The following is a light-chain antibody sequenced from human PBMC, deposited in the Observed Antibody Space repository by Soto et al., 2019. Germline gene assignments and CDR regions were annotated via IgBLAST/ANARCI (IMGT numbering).Light chain of an antibody. CDR1: SSNIGSNI. V-gene: IGLV1-44*01. CDR3: AAWDDSLNGVI. Sequence: QLVLTQPPSASGTPGQRVAISCSGSSSNIGSNIVNWYQQLPGTAPKLLIYSNDQRPSGVPDRFSGSKSGTSASLAISGLQSDDEADYYCAAWDDSLNGVIFGGGTKLTVL. CDR2: SND. J-gene: IGLJ2*01.